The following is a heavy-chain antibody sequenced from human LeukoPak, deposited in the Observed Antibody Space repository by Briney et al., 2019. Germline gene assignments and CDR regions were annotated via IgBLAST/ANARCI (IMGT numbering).Heavy chain of an antibody. CDR3: AKVSAYCGGDCSY. CDR1: GFTFSNYA. Sequence: GALRLSCAASGFTFSNYAMSWVRQAPGKGLEWVSAISGSGGSTYYADSVKGRFTISRDNSKNTLYLQMNSLRAEDTAVYYCAKVSAYCGGDCSYWGQGTLVTVSS. CDR2: ISGSGGST. D-gene: IGHD2-21*02. V-gene: IGHV3-23*01. J-gene: IGHJ4*02.